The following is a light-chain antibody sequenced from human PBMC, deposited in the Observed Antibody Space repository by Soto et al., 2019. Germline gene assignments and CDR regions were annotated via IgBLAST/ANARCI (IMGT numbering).Light chain of an antibody. Sequence: DIQMTQSPSSLSASVGDRVTITWRASQSISSFLTWYQQKAGKAPKLLIYAASSLQSGVPSRFSGSGSGTDFTLTISSLQPEDFASYYCQQSFSTPPTFGQGTKVDI. CDR2: AAS. J-gene: IGKJ1*01. V-gene: IGKV1-39*01. CDR1: QSISSF. CDR3: QQSFSTPPT.